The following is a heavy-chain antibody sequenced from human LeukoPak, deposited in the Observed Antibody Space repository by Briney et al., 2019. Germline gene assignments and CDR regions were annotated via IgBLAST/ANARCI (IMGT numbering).Heavy chain of an antibody. J-gene: IGHJ4*02. V-gene: IGHV1-8*03. Sequence: ASVKVSCKASGYTFTSYDINWVRQATGQGLEWMGWMNPNSGNTGYAQKFQGRVTITRNTSISTAYMELSSLRSEDTAVYYCARSLSCSSSSCYREPFDYWGQGTLVTVSS. CDR3: ARSLSCSSSSCYREPFDY. D-gene: IGHD2-2*02. CDR1: GYTFTSYD. CDR2: MNPNSGNT.